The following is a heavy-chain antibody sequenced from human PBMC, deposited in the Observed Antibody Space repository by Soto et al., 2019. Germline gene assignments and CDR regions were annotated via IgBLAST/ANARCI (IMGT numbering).Heavy chain of an antibody. CDR3: TAAVWGWFDP. Sequence: EMQLVESGGGLVKPGGSLRLSCEASGSTFSDVWMIWVRQAPGKGLEWVGRIKKKSDGGTTHYAAPVKGRFTISRDDSKRTLYLQMNSLKTEDTAVYYCTAAVWGWFDPWGQGTLVTVSS. CDR2: IKKKSDGGTT. CDR1: GSTFSDVW. V-gene: IGHV3-15*01. J-gene: IGHJ5*02. D-gene: IGHD3-16*01.